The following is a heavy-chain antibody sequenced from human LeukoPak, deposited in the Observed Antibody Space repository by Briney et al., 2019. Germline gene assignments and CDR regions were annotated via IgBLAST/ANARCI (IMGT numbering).Heavy chain of an antibody. CDR3: GRAGYAHGLDV. V-gene: IGHV3-72*01. D-gene: IGHD5-12*01. J-gene: IGHJ6*02. CDR2: SANKGNSYTT. Sequence: GGSLRLSCAASGFTFSSFAMTWVRQAPGKGLEWVGLSANKGNSYTTEYAASVKGRFTISRDESKNAVYLQMNSLKTEDTAVYYCGRAGYAHGLDVWGQGTTVTVSS. CDR1: GFTFSSFA.